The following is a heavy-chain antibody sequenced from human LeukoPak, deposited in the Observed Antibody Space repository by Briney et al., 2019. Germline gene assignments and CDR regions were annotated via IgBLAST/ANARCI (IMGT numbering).Heavy chain of an antibody. CDR1: GGSISSGSYY. CDR3: ARQASSGWYDYFDY. Sequence: SQTLSLTCTVSGGSISSGSYYWSWIRQPAGKGLEWIGRIYTSGSTNYNPSLKSRVTISVDTSKNQFSLKLSSVTAADTAVYYCARQASSGWYDYFDYWGQGTLVTVSS. CDR2: IYTSGST. V-gene: IGHV4-61*02. D-gene: IGHD6-19*01. J-gene: IGHJ4*02.